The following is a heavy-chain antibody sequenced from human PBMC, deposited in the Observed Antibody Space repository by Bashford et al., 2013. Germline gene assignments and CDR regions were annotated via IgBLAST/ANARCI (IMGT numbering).Heavy chain of an antibody. Sequence: VRQAPGKGLEWVSSISSSSSYIYYADSVKGRFTISRDNAKNSLYLQMNSLRDEDTAVYYCARGSSNDYWGQGTLVTVSS. J-gene: IGHJ4*02. V-gene: IGHV3-21*01. D-gene: IGHD3-10*01. CDR3: ARGSSNDY. CDR2: ISSSSSYI.